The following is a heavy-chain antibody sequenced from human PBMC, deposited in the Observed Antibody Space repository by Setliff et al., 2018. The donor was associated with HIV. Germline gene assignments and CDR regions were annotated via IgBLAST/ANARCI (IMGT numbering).Heavy chain of an antibody. CDR1: GASISSGSYY. V-gene: IGHV4-39*01. Sequence: SETLSLTCGVSGASISSGSYYWSWIRQPPGKGLEWIGSIYYSGSTYYNPSLKSRVTISVDTSKNQFSLKLSSVTAADTAVYYCARLPDIDSWPFDYWAQGTLVTVSS. D-gene: IGHD6-13*01. CDR2: IYYSGST. CDR3: ARLPDIDSWPFDY. J-gene: IGHJ4*02.